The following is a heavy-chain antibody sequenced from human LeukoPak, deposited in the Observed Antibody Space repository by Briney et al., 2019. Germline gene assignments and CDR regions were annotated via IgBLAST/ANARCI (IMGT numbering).Heavy chain of an antibody. Sequence: ASVKVSCKASGGTFNSYAISWVRQAPGQGLEWMGGIIPIFGTTNYARKFRGRVTLTADKSTRTAYMELSSLRSEDTAVYYCAREATIDEDAFDIWGQGTMVTVSS. V-gene: IGHV1-69*06. J-gene: IGHJ3*02. D-gene: IGHD5-12*01. CDR2: IIPIFGTT. CDR3: AREATIDEDAFDI. CDR1: GGTFNSYA.